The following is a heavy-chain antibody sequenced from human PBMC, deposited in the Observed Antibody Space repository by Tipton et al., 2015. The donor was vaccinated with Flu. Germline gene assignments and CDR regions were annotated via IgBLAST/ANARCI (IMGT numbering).Heavy chain of an antibody. V-gene: IGHV4-59*01. J-gene: IGHJ4*02. CDR3: ASGAVSYYFDY. CDR1: GGSISSYY. CDR2: NYYSGST. Sequence: GLVKPSETLSLTCTVSGGSISSYYWSWIRQPPGKGLEWLGYNYYSGSTNYNPSLKSRVTISVDTSKNQFSLKLSSVTAADTAVYYCASGAVSYYFDYWGQGTLVTVSS. D-gene: IGHD2-8*02.